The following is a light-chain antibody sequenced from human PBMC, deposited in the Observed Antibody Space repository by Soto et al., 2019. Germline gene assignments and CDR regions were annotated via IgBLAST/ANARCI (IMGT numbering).Light chain of an antibody. V-gene: IGKV3-20*01. CDR3: QQYGTSPIFN. J-gene: IGKJ3*01. Sequence: EIVLTQSPGTLSLSPGERATLSCRASQSVSSSYLAWYQQKPGQAPRLLIYDASGRATGIPDRFSGSGSGTDFTLTISRLEPEDFEMYYCQQYGTSPIFNFGPGTKVDIK. CDR1: QSVSSSY. CDR2: DAS.